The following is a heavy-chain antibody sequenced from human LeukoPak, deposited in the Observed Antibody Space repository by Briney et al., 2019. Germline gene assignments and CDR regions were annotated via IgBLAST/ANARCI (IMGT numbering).Heavy chain of an antibody. J-gene: IGHJ6*03. D-gene: IGHD3-3*01. CDR1: GGTFSSYA. Sequence: SVKVSCKASGGTFSSYAISWVRQAPGQGLEWVGGIIPIFGTANYAQKFQGRVTITADESTSTAYMELSSLRSEDTAVYYCAREAPRDYDFWSGYYTGLTSSGDYYYYYMDVWGKGTTVTVSS. CDR2: IIPIFGTA. CDR3: AREAPRDYDFWSGYYTGLTSSGDYYYYYMDV. V-gene: IGHV1-69*13.